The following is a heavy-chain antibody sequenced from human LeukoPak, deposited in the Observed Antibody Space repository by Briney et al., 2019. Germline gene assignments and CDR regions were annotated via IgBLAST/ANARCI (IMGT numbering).Heavy chain of an antibody. Sequence: PGGSLRLSCEASGFTFRTYAMHWVRQAPGKGLEWMAIISSDGRKTNYADSVKGRFTISRDNSKKALYLQMDSLRTEDTAVYFCAKDRQWLMYYYYMDVWGKGTTVTVSS. CDR3: AKDRQWLMYYYYMDV. D-gene: IGHD6-19*01. CDR1: GFTFRTYA. CDR2: ISSDGRKT. V-gene: IGHV3-30*04. J-gene: IGHJ6*03.